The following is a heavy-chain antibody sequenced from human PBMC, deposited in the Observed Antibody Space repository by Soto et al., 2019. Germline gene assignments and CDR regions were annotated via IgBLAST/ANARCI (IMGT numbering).Heavy chain of an antibody. V-gene: IGHV3-23*01. CDR1: GFTFSSYA. CDR3: ANGDYGSGSYYRFDY. Sequence: EVQLLESGGGLVQPGGSLRLSCAASGFTFSSYAMSWVRQAPGKGLEWVSAISGSGGSTYYADSVKGRFTTSRDNSKNTLYLQMNSLRAEDTAVYYCANGDYGSGSYYRFDYWGQGTLVTVSS. D-gene: IGHD3-10*01. CDR2: ISGSGGST. J-gene: IGHJ4*02.